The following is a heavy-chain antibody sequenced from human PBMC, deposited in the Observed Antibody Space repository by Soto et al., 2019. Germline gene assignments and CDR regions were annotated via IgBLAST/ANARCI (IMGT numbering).Heavy chain of an antibody. CDR2: INAYNGNT. CDR3: ARDQAIAQFDY. V-gene: IGHV1-18*01. Sequence: QVQLVQSGAEVKKPGASVKVSCKASGYTFTSYGISWVRQAPGQGLEWMGWINAYNGNTKYLQKLQGRVTMTTDTSTSTAYMELRSLRSDDTSWDYCARDQAIAQFDYWGQGTLVTVSS. D-gene: IGHD2-21*01. CDR1: GYTFTSYG. J-gene: IGHJ4*02.